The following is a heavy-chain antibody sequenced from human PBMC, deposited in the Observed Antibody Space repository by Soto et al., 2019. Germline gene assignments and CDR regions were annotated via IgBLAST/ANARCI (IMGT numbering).Heavy chain of an antibody. CDR1: GLSLSSYG. D-gene: IGHD2-21*01. Sequence: GALRLSSEASGLSLSSYGMHGVGQAPGKGLEWVAVISYDGSNKYYADSVKGRFTISRDNSKNTLYLQMNSLRAEDTAVYYWAKDVGVMATSLDYWGQGTLVTVSS. V-gene: IGHV3-30*18. J-gene: IGHJ4*02. CDR3: AKDVGVMATSLDY. CDR2: ISYDGSNK.